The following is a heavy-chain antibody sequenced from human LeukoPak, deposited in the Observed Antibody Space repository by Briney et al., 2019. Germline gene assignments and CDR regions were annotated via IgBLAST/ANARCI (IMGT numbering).Heavy chain of an antibody. D-gene: IGHD4-17*01. Sequence: SETLSLTCTVSGGSISSYYWSWIRQHPGKGLECIGYIYYSGSTNYNPSLKSRVTISVDTSKNQFSLKLSSVTAADTAVYYCARGVGDYVGYYYYYYYMDVWGKGTTVTISS. CDR3: ARGVGDYVGYYYYYYYMDV. CDR2: IYYSGST. V-gene: IGHV4-59*01. CDR1: GGSISSYY. J-gene: IGHJ6*03.